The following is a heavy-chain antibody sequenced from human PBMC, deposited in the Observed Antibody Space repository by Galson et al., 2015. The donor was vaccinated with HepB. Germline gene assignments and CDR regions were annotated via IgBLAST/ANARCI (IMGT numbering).Heavy chain of an antibody. CDR1: GFTFSSYA. CDR2: ISGSGGST. Sequence: SLRLSCAASGFTFSSYAMSWVRQAPGKGLEWVSAISGSGGSTYYADSVKGRFTISRDNSKNTLYLQMNSLRAEDTAVYYCAKDYGSYSYGILLFDCWGQGTLVTVSS. CDR3: AKDYGSYSYGILLFDC. D-gene: IGHD5-18*01. V-gene: IGHV3-23*01. J-gene: IGHJ4*02.